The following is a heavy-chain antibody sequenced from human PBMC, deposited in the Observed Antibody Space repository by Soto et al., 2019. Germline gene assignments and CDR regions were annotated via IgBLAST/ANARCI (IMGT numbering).Heavy chain of an antibody. V-gene: IGHV5-10-1*01. CDR1: GYSFTSYW. D-gene: IGHD2-15*01. J-gene: IGHJ5*02. CDR3: AIGSVGDNHPRHNCFYP. Sequence: GESLKVSCQGSGYSFTSYWNSWVRQMPGEGLEWMGRIEPSGSYTNYTPSFQGHVTISAAESISAASLQWSSLQASDPAMYYWAIGSVGDNHPRHNCFYPWAQGCQGTVSS. CDR2: IEPSGSYT.